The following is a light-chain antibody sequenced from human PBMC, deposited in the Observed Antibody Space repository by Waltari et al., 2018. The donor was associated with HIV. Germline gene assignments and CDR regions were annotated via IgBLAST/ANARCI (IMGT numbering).Light chain of an antibody. Sequence: QSSLTQPPPASGSPGQSVTIPCTGNSSDVGGYNYVSWYQQHPGKAPKLMIYEVTNRPSAVPDRFSGSKSGNTASLTFSGLQAEKEADYYCSSYAGSNNLLFGGGTKLTVL. CDR1: SSDVGGYNY. CDR2: EVT. J-gene: IGLJ2*01. CDR3: SSYAGSNNLL. V-gene: IGLV2-8*01.